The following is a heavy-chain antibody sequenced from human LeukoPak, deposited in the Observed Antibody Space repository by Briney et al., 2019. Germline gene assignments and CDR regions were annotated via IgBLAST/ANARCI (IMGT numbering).Heavy chain of an antibody. CDR2: ISSSGSTI. CDR3: ARDGAYDYSNYYYFDY. Sequence: GGSLRLSCAASGFTFSDYYMSWIRQAPGKGPEWVSYISSSGSTIYYADSVKGRFTISRDNAKNSLYLQMNSLRAEDTAVYYCARDGAYDYSNYYYFDYWGQGTLVTVSS. CDR1: GFTFSDYY. V-gene: IGHV3-11*01. J-gene: IGHJ4*02. D-gene: IGHD4-4*01.